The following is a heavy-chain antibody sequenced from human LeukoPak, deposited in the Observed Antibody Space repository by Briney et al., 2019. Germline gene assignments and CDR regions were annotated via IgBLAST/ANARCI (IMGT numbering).Heavy chain of an antibody. Sequence: PRGSLRLSCAASGFTFSDYYMSWIRQAPGKGLEWVSYISISSNYTKYADSVKGRFTVSRDNAKNSLYLQMSSLRAEDTAVYYCAGGTSDYFDYWGQGTLVTVSS. CDR2: ISISSNYT. D-gene: IGHD1-26*01. CDR3: AGGTSDYFDY. V-gene: IGHV3-11*03. J-gene: IGHJ4*02. CDR1: GFTFSDYY.